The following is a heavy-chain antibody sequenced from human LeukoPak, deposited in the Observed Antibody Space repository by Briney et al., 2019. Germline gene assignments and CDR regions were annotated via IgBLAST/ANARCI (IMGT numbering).Heavy chain of an antibody. CDR1: GFTFSRYA. V-gene: IGHV3-23*01. Sequence: GGSLRLSCAASGFTFSRYAMSWVRQAPGKGLEWVSAISGSGGSTYCADSVKGRFTISRDNSKNSLYLQMSSLRAEDTAVYYCLWFGELSLGYWGQGTLVTVSS. CDR3: LWFGELSLGY. J-gene: IGHJ4*02. D-gene: IGHD3-10*01. CDR2: ISGSGGST.